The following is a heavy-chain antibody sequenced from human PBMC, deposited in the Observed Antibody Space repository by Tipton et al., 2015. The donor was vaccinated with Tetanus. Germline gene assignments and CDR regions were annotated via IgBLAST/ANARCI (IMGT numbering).Heavy chain of an antibody. CDR2: ISHSGSA. Sequence: TLSLTCTVSGGSINDYYWGRIRQPPGMGLEWIGHISHSGSASYNPSLKSRVTISLDPSKNQFSLTLRSVTAEDTAVYYCASGSVATFGVVKFYWLDPWGQGTLVTVSS. V-gene: IGHV4-59*01. CDR3: ASGSVATFGVVKFYWLDP. CDR1: GGSINDYY. D-gene: IGHD3-3*01. J-gene: IGHJ5*02.